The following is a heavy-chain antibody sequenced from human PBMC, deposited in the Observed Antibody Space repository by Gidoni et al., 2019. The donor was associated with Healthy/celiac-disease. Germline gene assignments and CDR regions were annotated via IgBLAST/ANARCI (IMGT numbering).Heavy chain of an antibody. V-gene: IGHV3-23*01. CDR1: GFTFSSYA. D-gene: IGHD3-10*01. J-gene: IGHJ4*02. Sequence: VQPGGSLRLSCAASGFTFSSYAMSWVRQAPGKGLEWVSAISGSGGSTYYADSVKGRFTISRDNSKNTLYLQMNSLRAEDTAVYYCAVWFGEGHTPWAGVWGQGTLVTVSS. CDR2: ISGSGGST. CDR3: AVWFGEGHTPWAGV.